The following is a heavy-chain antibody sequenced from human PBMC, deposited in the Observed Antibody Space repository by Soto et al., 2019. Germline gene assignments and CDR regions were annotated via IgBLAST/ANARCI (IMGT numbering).Heavy chain of an antibody. J-gene: IGHJ4*02. V-gene: IGHV4-59*01. CDR1: GGSISSYY. D-gene: IGHD3-22*01. CDR3: ARGREYYDSSGYHYYFDY. CDR2: IYFTGSN. Sequence: QVQLQESGPGLVKPSETLSLTCTVSGGSISSYYWSWIRQPPGKGLEWIGYIYFTGSNNYNPSLKSRVTISVDTSKIQFSLKLSSVTAADTAVYYCARGREYYDSSGYHYYFDYWGQGTLVTVSS.